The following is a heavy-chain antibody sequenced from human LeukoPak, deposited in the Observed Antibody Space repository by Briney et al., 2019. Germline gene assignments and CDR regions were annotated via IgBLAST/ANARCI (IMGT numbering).Heavy chain of an antibody. CDR1: GFTFSSYS. V-gene: IGHV3-21*01. Sequence: GGSLRLSCAASGFTFSSYSMNWVRQAPGKGLEWVSSISSSSSYIYYADSVKGRFTISRDNAKNSLYLQMNSLRAEDTAVYYCAKAGRGEWELQDYWGQGTLVTVSS. D-gene: IGHD1-26*01. J-gene: IGHJ4*02. CDR2: ISSSSSYI. CDR3: AKAGRGEWELQDY.